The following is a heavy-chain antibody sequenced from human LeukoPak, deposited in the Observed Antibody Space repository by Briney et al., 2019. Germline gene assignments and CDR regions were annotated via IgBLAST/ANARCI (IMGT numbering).Heavy chain of an antibody. D-gene: IGHD1-14*01. J-gene: IGHJ4*02. CDR2: IKPDGSET. CDR3: ASMGLNHGSDY. Sequence: GGSLRLSCVASGITFSSYWMSWVRQAPGKGPEWVANIKPDGSETYYGDSAKGRFTISRDNAKNSLHLQMNSLRPEDTAVYYCASMGLNHGSDYWGQGTLVTVSS. V-gene: IGHV3-7*01. CDR1: GITFSSYW.